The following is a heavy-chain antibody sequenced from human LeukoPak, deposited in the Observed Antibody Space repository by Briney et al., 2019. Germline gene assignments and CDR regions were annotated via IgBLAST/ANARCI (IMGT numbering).Heavy chain of an antibody. V-gene: IGHV1-8*03. Sequence: ASVKVSCKASGYTFTGYYMHWVRQATGQGLEWMGWMNPNSGNTGYAQKFQGRVTITRNTSISTAYMELSSLRSEDTAVYYCARVSYDFWSGYVGYYYYYMDVWGKGTTVTVSS. CDR2: MNPNSGNT. D-gene: IGHD3-3*01. CDR1: GYTFTGYY. J-gene: IGHJ6*03. CDR3: ARVSYDFWSGYVGYYYYYMDV.